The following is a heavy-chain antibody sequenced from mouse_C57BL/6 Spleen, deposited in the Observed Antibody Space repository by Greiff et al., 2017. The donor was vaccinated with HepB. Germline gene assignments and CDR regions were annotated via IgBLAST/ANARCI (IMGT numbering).Heavy chain of an antibody. CDR1: GFTFSDYG. CDR3: ARPVADWFAY. CDR2: ISSGSSTI. V-gene: IGHV5-17*01. Sequence: EVKVVESGGGLVKPGGSLKLSCAASGFTFSDYGMHWVRQAPEKGLEWVAYISSGSSTIYYADTVKGRFTISRDNAKNTLFLQMTSLRSEDTAMYYCARPVADWFAYWGQGTLVTVSA. D-gene: IGHD1-1*01. J-gene: IGHJ3*01.